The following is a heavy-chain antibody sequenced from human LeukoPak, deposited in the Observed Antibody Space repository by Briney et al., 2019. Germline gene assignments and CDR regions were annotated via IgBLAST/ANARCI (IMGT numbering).Heavy chain of an antibody. Sequence: SETLSLTCTVSGGSISGYYWSWIRQPPGKGLEWIGYIYYSGSTNYNPSLKSRVTISVETSKNQFSLKLSSVTAADTAVYYCARVTGYMIEDYFDYWGQGTLVTVSS. CDR1: GGSISGYY. V-gene: IGHV4-59*01. CDR2: IYYSGST. CDR3: ARVTGYMIEDYFDY. D-gene: IGHD3-22*01. J-gene: IGHJ4*02.